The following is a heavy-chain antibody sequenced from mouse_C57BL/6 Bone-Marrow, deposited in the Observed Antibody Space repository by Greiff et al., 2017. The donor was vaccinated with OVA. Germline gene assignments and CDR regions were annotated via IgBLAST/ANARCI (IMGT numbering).Heavy chain of an antibody. D-gene: IGHD1-1*01. Sequence: QVQLQQSDAELVKPGASVKISCKVSGYTFTDHTIHWMKQRPEQGLEWIGYIYPRDGSTKYNEKFKGKATLTAYKSSRAAYMQLNSLTSEDSAVYFVASTVVAPYYAMDYWGQGTSVTVSS. CDR3: ASTVVAPYYAMDY. V-gene: IGHV1-78*01. CDR1: GYTFTDHT. J-gene: IGHJ4*01. CDR2: IYPRDGST.